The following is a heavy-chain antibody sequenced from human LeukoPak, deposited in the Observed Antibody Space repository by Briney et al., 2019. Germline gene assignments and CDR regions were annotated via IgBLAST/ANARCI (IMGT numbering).Heavy chain of an antibody. V-gene: IGHV4-31*03. J-gene: IGHJ6*02. CDR1: GASIGTGGFY. CDR2: IYYTGSV. D-gene: IGHD3-10*01. Sequence: SETLSLTCTISGASIGTGGFYWTWIRQPPGEGLEWIGYIYYTGSVDYNASLKSRLTISLDTSKNQFSLKSNSVTAADTAVYYCARDHSYYFGSQTSTLDVWGQGTAVTVSS. CDR3: ARDHSYYFGSQTSTLDV.